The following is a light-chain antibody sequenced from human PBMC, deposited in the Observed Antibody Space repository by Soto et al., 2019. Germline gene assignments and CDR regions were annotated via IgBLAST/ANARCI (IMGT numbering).Light chain of an antibody. CDR2: DAS. J-gene: IGKJ3*01. V-gene: IGKV3-11*01. CDR1: QSVSRD. Sequence: DIVLTQSPATLSLSPGERATLSCRASQSVSRDFAWYQQKPGQAPRLLIYDASNRATGIPARFSGSGSGTDFTLTINSLHPEDFAFYYYQHRYNFGPGTKVDFK. CDR3: QHRYN.